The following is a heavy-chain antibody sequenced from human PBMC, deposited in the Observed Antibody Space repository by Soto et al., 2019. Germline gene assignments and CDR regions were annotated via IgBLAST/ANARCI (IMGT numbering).Heavy chain of an antibody. Sequence: EVQLVESGGGLAQPGGSLRLSCAASGFTFSGHWMHWVRQAPGKGLVWVSRINNDGSSTIYADSVQGRFTISRDNAKNTLYLQMNSLRGEDTAVYYCARGGAGSFAGWGQGTLVAVSS. V-gene: IGHV3-74*01. CDR2: INNDGSST. CDR1: GFTFSGHW. D-gene: IGHD3-10*01. J-gene: IGHJ4*02. CDR3: ARGGAGSFAG.